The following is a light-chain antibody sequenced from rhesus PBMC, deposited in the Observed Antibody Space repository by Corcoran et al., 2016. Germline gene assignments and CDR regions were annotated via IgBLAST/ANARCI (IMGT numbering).Light chain of an antibody. CDR1: QTISSY. CDR3: QQHNSHPFT. V-gene: IGKV1-44*02. J-gene: IGKJ3*01. Sequence: DIQMTQSPSSLSASVGDRVTITCRASQTISSYLAWYQQKPGKVPKLLIYAESSLESGVPSRFSGSGSWTEVTLTISSLQPEDFATYYGQQHNSHPFTFGPGTKLDIK. CDR2: AES.